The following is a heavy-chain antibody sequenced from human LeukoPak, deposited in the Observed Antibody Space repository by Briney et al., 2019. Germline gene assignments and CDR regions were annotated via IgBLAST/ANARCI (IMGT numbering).Heavy chain of an antibody. Sequence: GGSLRLSCTASGFTFNSIWMTWVRQAPGRGLEWVGRIKSRTDGETRDYAAPVKGRFIISRDDSENTLYLQMNSLKTEDTAVYYCTTVHGAGPVNFNHWGQGSLVTISS. CDR2: IKSRTDGETR. CDR3: TTVHGAGPVNFNH. D-gene: IGHD3-16*01. CDR1: GFTFNSIW. J-gene: IGHJ4*02. V-gene: IGHV3-15*01.